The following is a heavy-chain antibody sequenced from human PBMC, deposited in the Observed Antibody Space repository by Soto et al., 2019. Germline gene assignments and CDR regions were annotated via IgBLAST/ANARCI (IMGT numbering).Heavy chain of an antibody. V-gene: IGHV4-59*01. CDR2: IYYSGST. J-gene: IGHJ4*02. CDR1: GGSISSYY. Sequence: PSETLSLTCTVSGGSISSYYWSWIRQPPGRGLEWIGYIYYSGSTNYNPSLKSRVTISVDTSKNQFSLKLSSVTAADTAVYYCAGGGTVTLDYWGQGTLVTVSS. D-gene: IGHD4-17*01. CDR3: AGGGTVTLDY.